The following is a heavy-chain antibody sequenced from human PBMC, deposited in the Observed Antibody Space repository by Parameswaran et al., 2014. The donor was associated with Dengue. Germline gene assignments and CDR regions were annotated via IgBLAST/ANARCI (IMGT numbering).Heavy chain of an antibody. CDR3: ARYTGPPYYYYGLDV. D-gene: IGHD2-2*02. CDR2: IIPMFDSA. Sequence: WVRQAPGQGLEWMGGIIPMFDSAKYAQKFQGRVTITADESTTTAYMELSSLRSEDTAVYYCARYTGPPYYYYGLDVWGQGTTVTVSS. J-gene: IGHJ6*02. V-gene: IGHV1-69*01.